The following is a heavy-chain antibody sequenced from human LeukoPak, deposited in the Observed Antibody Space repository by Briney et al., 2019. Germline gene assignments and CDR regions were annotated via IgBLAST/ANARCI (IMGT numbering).Heavy chain of an antibody. CDR1: GYTFTGYY. V-gene: IGHV1-2*02. CDR2: INPNSGGT. J-gene: IGHJ4*02. D-gene: IGHD6-19*01. Sequence: ASVNVSCKASGYTFTGYYMHWVRQAPGQGLEWMGWINPNSGGTNYAQKFQGRVTMTRDTSISTAYMELSRLRSDDTAVYYCATEHGIAVAGRDYWGQGTLVTVSS. CDR3: ATEHGIAVAGRDY.